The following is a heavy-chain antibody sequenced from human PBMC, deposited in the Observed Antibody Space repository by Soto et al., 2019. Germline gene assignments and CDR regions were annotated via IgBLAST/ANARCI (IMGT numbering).Heavy chain of an antibody. CDR1: GFTFSSYG. CDR3: ARSYYYDSSGYYYDAFDI. CDR2: IWYDGSNK. Sequence: VQLVESGGGVVQPGRSLRLSCAASGFTFSSYGMHWVRQAPGKGLEWVAVIWYDGSNKYYADSVKGRFTISRDNSKNTLYLQMNSLRAEDTAVYYCARSYYYDSSGYYYDAFDIWGQGTMVTVSS. D-gene: IGHD3-22*01. V-gene: IGHV3-33*01. J-gene: IGHJ3*02.